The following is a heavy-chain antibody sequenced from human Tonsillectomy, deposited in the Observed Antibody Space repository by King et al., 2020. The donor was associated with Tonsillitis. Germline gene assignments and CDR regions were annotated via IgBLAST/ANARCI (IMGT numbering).Heavy chain of an antibody. CDR3: ARDLGDSGLSWFDP. Sequence: VQLQESGPGQVKPSETLSLTCNVSGVFISSYHWSWIRQPPGKGLEWIGYVHYSGSTYYNPSLKSRVTITVSSKNQFSLRLSSVTAADTAVYYCARDLGDSGLSWFDPWGQGTLVTVSS. J-gene: IGHJ5*02. D-gene: IGHD2-21*02. V-gene: IGHV4-59*01. CDR2: VHYSGST. CDR1: GVFISSYH.